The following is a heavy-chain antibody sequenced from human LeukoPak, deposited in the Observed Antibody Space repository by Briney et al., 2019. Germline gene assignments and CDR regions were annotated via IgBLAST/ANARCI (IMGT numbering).Heavy chain of an antibody. V-gene: IGHV4-34*01. CDR3: ASRRDGYNYFDY. D-gene: IGHD5-24*01. CDR1: GGSFSGFY. CDR2: IDHSGST. J-gene: IGHJ4*02. Sequence: PSETLSLTCAVYGGSFSGFYWSWIRQPPGKGLEWIGEIDHSGSTYYNPSLKSRVTISVDRSKNQFSLKLSSVTAADTAVYYCASRRDGYNYFDYWGQGTLVTVSS.